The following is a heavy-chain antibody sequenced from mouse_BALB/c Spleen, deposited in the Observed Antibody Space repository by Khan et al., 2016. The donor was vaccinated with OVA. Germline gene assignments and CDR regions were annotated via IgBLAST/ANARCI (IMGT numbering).Heavy chain of an antibody. CDR1: GYSITSDYA. CDR2: ISYSGST. V-gene: IGHV3-2*02. D-gene: IGHD2-10*01. CDR3: ASGTYYGNAWFAY. Sequence: EVQLQESGPGLVKPSQSLSLTCTVTGYSITSDYAWNWIRQFPGNKLEWMGYISYSGSTSYNPSLKSRISITRDTSKNQFFLQLNSVTTEDTATYDCASGTYYGNAWFAYWGQGTLVTVSA. J-gene: IGHJ3*01.